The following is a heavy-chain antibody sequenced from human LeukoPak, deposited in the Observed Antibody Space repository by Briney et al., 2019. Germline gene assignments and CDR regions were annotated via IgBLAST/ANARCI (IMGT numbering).Heavy chain of an antibody. J-gene: IGHJ4*02. CDR3: AKGLDYDSSGYYPFDY. D-gene: IGHD3-22*01. V-gene: IGHV3-23*01. CDR1: GFTFSSYA. CDR2: ISGSGGST. Sequence: GGSLRLSCAASGFTFSSYAMSWVRQAPGRGLEWVSAISGSGGSTYYADSVKGRFTISRDNSKNTRYLQMNSLRAEDTAVYYCAKGLDYDSSGYYPFDYWGQGTLVTVSS.